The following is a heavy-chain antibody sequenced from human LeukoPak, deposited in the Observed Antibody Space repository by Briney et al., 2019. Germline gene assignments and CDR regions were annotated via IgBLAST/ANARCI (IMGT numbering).Heavy chain of an antibody. D-gene: IGHD6-19*01. CDR1: GLSFNNCW. Sequence: GGSLRLSCAASGLSFNNCWMHWVRQAPGKGLEWVSRIDNDGNTKYADSVKGRFTISRDNAKNTLYLQMISLRADDTAVYYCVGSIGWPAYWGQGSLVTVSS. V-gene: IGHV3-74*03. CDR2: IDNDGNT. CDR3: VGSIGWPAY. J-gene: IGHJ4*02.